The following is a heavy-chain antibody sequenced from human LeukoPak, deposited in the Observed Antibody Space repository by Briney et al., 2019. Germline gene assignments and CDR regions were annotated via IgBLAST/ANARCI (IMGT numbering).Heavy chain of an antibody. J-gene: IGHJ4*02. V-gene: IGHV3-23*01. CDR1: GFTFGDYA. CDR3: AKDRSSWYYPFDS. D-gene: IGHD3-3*01. Sequence: GGSLRLSCAASGFTFGDYAMHWVRQAPGKGPEWVSVVSGGGHNTYYADSVKGRFTMSRDNSKRTVYLQMNSLRAEDTAVYYCAKDRSSWYYPFDSWGQGTLVTVSS. CDR2: VSGGGHNT.